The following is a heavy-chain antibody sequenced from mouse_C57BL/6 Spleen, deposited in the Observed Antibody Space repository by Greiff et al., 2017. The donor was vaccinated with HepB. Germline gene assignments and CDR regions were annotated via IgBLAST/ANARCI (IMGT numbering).Heavy chain of an antibody. CDR2: INPNNGGT. D-gene: IGHD4-1*01. J-gene: IGHJ4*01. CDR3: ARVSWDPYYAMDY. CDR1: GYTFTDYY. V-gene: IGHV1-26*01. Sequence: EVQLQQSGPELVKPGASVKISCKASGYTFTDYYMNWVKQSHGKSLEWIGDINPNNGGTSYNQKFKGKATLTVDKSSSTAYMELRSLTSEDSAVYYCARVSWDPYYAMDYWGQGTSVTVSS.